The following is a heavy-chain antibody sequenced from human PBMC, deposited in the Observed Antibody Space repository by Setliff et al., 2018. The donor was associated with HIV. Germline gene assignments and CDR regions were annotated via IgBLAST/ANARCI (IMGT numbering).Heavy chain of an antibody. CDR3: ARTLYSSFSSFDY. CDR1: GYTFTNYY. Sequence: ASVKVSCKASGYTFTNYYIHWVRQAPGQGLEWMGIINPSGGSTRYAQKFQGRVTMTRDTSTSTVYMELSSLRSEDTAVYYCARTLYSSFSSFDYWGQGTLVTVSS. CDR2: INPSGGST. J-gene: IGHJ4*02. V-gene: IGHV1-46*01. D-gene: IGHD6-19*01.